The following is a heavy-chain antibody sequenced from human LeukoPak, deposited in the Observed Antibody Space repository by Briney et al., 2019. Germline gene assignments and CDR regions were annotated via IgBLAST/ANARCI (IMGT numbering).Heavy chain of an antibody. CDR1: GGSISPYC. D-gene: IGHD3-22*01. Sequence: PSQTLSLTCSMSGGSISPYCWGGSRQSPGKGLEWSGNIYDSGNTTYNPSLKRRVTISVDTSQNQFSLKLSSVTAADTAVYYCTREKYFYDINGSFDYWGPGTLVTVSS. J-gene: IGHJ4*02. CDR3: TREKYFYDINGSFDY. V-gene: IGHV4-59*01. CDR2: IYDSGNT.